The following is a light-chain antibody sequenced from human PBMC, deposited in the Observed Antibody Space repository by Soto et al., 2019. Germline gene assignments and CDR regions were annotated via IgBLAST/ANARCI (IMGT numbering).Light chain of an antibody. V-gene: IGLV4-69*01. J-gene: IGLJ3*02. Sequence: QLVLNQSPSASASLGAAVKLTCTLSSGHSSYAIAWHQQQPEKGPRYLMKLNSDGSHSKGDGIPDRFSGSSSGAERYLTISSLQAEEEADYYCQTWGNGIHLVFGGGTKLTVL. CDR3: QTWGNGIHLV. CDR1: SGHSSYA. CDR2: LNSDGSH.